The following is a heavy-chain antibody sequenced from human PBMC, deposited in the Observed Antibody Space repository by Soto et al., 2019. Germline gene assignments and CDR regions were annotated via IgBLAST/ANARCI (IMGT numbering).Heavy chain of an antibody. CDR1: GFSLSTSGMC. CDR2: IDWDDDK. J-gene: IGHJ4*02. D-gene: IGHD2-2*01. CDR3: SLIVVVPGTVKAFDY. Sequence: SGPTLVNPTQTLTLTCTFSGFSLSTSGMCVSWIRQPPGKALEWLARIDWDDDKYYSTSLKTRLTISKDTSKNQVVLTMTNMDPVDTATYYCSLIVVVPGTVKAFDYWGQGTLVTVSS. V-gene: IGHV2-70*11.